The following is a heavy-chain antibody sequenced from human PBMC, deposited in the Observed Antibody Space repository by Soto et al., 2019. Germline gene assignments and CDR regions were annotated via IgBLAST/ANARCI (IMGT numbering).Heavy chain of an antibody. CDR3: ARAAVVAGTNWFDP. V-gene: IGHV4-30-4*01. J-gene: IGHJ5*02. CDR2: IYYSGST. D-gene: IGHD2-15*01. CDR1: GGSISSGDYY. Sequence: PSETLSLTCTVSGGSISSGDYYWSWIRQPPGKGLEWIGYIYYSGSTYYNPSLKSRVTISVDTSKNQFSLKLSSVTAADTAVYYCARAAVVAGTNWFDPWGQGTLVTVSS.